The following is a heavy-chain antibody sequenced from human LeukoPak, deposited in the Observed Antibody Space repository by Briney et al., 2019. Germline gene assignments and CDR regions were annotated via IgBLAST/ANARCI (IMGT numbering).Heavy chain of an antibody. CDR1: GFTFSTYW. Sequence: PGGSLRLSCAASGFTFSTYWMAWVRQAPGKGLEWVASMNQDGNEKYYVDSVKGRFTISRDNAKNSLNLQMNSLRVGDTAVYYCARDAESGGSYFGYWGQGALVTVFS. V-gene: IGHV3-7*01. J-gene: IGHJ4*02. CDR3: ARDAESGGSYFGY. CDR2: MNQDGNEK. D-gene: IGHD2-15*01.